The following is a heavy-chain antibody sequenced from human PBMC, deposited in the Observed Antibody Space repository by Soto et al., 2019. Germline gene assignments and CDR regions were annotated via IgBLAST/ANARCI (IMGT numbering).Heavy chain of an antibody. J-gene: IGHJ5*02. V-gene: IGHV4-61*01. CDR3: ARSLRRPLFDP. Sequence: PSEILSLTCTVADGSVRSRSYYWSWIRQPPGKGLEWIGYIYYSGSTNYNPSLKSRVTTSVDTSKNQFSLKLSSVTAADTAVYYCARSLRRPLFDPWGQGTLVTGTS. CDR2: IYYSGST. CDR1: DGSVRSRSYY. D-gene: IGHD3-10*01.